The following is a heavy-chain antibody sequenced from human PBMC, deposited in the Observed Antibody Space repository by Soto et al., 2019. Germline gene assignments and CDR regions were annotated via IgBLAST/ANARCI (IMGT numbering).Heavy chain of an antibody. Sequence: PGEYLRLSCAASGFTFSRYEMNWVRQAPGKGLEWVSYISSSGSTIYYADSVKGRFNISRDNAKNSLYLQMNSLRAEDTAVYYCARDGGGGTGAVMRDYDGRYVWRQGTMVTV. J-gene: IGHJ6*01. CDR3: ARDGGGGTGAVMRDYDGRYV. D-gene: IGHD3-3*01. V-gene: IGHV3-48*03. CDR1: GFTFSRYE. CDR2: ISSSGSTI.